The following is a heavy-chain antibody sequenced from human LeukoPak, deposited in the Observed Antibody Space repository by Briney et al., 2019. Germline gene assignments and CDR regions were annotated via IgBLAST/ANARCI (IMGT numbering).Heavy chain of an antibody. J-gene: IGHJ6*03. CDR3: ASGYCSSTSCYSGYYYMDV. V-gene: IGHV1-46*01. CDR1: GYTFTSYY. D-gene: IGHD2-2*01. Sequence: ASVKVSCKASGYTFTSYYMHWVRQAPGQGLEWMGIINPSGGSTSYAQKFQSRVTMTRDMSTCTVYMELSSLRSEDTAVYYCASGYCSSTSCYSGYYYMDVWGKGTTVTVSS. CDR2: INPSGGST.